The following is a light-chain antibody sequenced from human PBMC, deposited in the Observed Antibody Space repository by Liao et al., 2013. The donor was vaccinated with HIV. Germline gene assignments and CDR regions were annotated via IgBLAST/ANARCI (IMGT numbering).Light chain of an antibody. Sequence: SYVLTQPPSVSVAPGKTARITCGGNNIGSQGVHWYQQKPGQAPVLVIYYDSDRPSGIPERFSGSNSGTTATLAISGAQALDEADYYCQTWDTGTGVFGTGTKVTV. CDR3: QTWDTGTGV. CDR1: NIGSQG. CDR2: YDS. J-gene: IGLJ1*01. V-gene: IGLV3-21*01.